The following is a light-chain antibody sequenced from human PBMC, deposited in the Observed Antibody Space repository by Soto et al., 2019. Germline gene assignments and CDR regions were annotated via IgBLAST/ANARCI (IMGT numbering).Light chain of an antibody. CDR1: QSVSSSY. Sequence: EIVLTQSPGTLSLSPGERATLSCRASQSVSSSYLAWYQQKPGQAPRLLIYGASSRATGIPDRFSGSGSGTDFTLTISRLEPEDFAVYYCQKYGSSLQVTFGQGTKVDIK. V-gene: IGKV3-20*01. CDR2: GAS. CDR3: QKYGSSLQVT. J-gene: IGKJ1*01.